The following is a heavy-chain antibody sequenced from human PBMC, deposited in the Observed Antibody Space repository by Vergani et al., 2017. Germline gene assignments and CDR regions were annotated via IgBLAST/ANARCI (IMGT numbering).Heavy chain of an antibody. CDR3: ARDGRIAAAGMGGVGWFDP. D-gene: IGHD6-13*01. Sequence: QVQLQQWGAGLLKPSETLSLTCAVYGGSFSGYYWSWIRQPPGKGLEWIGEINHSGSTNNNPSLKSRVTISVDTSKNQFSLKLSSVTAADTAVYYCARDGRIAAAGMGGVGWFDPWGQGTLVTVSS. V-gene: IGHV4-34*01. CDR1: GGSFSGYY. J-gene: IGHJ5*02. CDR2: INHSGST.